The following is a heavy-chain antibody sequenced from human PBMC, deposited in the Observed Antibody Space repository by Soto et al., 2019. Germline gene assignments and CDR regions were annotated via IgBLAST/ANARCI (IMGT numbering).Heavy chain of an antibody. CDR2: ISYDGSNK. J-gene: IGHJ4*02. CDR3: AREPYLPKARNDF. Sequence: GGSLRLSCAASGFTFSSYAMHWVRQAPGKGLEWVAVISYDGSNKYYADSVKGRFTISRDNSKNTLYLQMNSLRAEDTAVYYCAREPYLPKARNDFWGQGTLVTVSS. V-gene: IGHV3-30-3*01. CDR1: GFTFSSYA.